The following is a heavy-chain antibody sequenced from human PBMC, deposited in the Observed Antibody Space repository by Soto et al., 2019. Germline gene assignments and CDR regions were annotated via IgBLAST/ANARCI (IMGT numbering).Heavy chain of an antibody. CDR3: AKVGGGLWLQRSYYYYGMDV. Sequence: QVQLVESGGGVVQPGRSLRLSCAASGFTFSSYGMHWVRQAPGKGLEWVAVISYDGSNKYYADSVKRRFTVSRDNSTNSLCLQMNSLRAEDTAVYYCAKVGGGLWLQRSYYYYGMDVWGQGTTVTVSS. J-gene: IGHJ6*02. CDR1: GFTFSSYG. CDR2: ISYDGSNK. D-gene: IGHD5-18*01. V-gene: IGHV3-30*18.